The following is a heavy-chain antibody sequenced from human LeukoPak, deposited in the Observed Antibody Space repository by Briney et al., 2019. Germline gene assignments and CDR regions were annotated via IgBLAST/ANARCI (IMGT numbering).Heavy chain of an antibody. CDR3: ARDGWPAFDY. J-gene: IGHJ4*02. D-gene: IGHD2-15*01. V-gene: IGHV6-1*01. CDR1: GDSVSSNTAA. Sequence: SQTLSLTCALSGDSVSSNTAAWNWLRQSPSRGLEWLGRTFYRSKWYSDYAVSVKSRITINPDTSKNQFSLQLNSVTPEDTAVYFCARDGWPAFDYWGQGTLVTVSS. CDR2: TFYRSKWYS.